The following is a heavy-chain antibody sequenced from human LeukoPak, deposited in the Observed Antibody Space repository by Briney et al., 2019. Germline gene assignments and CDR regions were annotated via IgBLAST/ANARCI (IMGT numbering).Heavy chain of an antibody. D-gene: IGHD1-20*01. J-gene: IGHJ1*01. CDR1: GGTFSSYA. CDR3: ARSSEGNNWNPEYFQY. V-gene: IGHV1-69*13. CDR2: IIPIFGAA. Sequence: SVKVSCKASGGTFSSYAISWVRQAPGQGLEWVGGIIPIFGAANYAQNFQDRLTITADESTSTAYMELRSLRSEDTAVYYCARSSEGNNWNPEYFQYWGQGTLVTVSS.